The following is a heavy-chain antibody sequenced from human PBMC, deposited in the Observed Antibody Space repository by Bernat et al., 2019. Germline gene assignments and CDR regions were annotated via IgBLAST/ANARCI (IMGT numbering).Heavy chain of an antibody. CDR2: IWYDGSNK. J-gene: IGHJ6*02. CDR1: GFTFSSYG. V-gene: IGHV3-33*01. D-gene: IGHD1-26*01. CDR3: ARFWGGSYEEDGYYYGMDV. Sequence: QVQLVESGGGVVQPGRSLRLSCAASGFTFSSYGMHWVRQAPGKGLEWVAVIWYDGSNKYYADSVKGRFTISRDNSKNTLYLQMNSLRAEDTAVYYCARFWGGSYEEDGYYYGMDVWGQGTTVTVSS.